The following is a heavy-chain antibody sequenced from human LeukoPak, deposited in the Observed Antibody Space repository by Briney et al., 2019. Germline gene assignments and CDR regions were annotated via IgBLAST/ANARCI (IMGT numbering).Heavy chain of an antibody. D-gene: IGHD6-19*01. Sequence: GGSLRLSCAASGFTFSSHGMHWVRQAPGQGLEWVAYIRYDGSNKYYADSVKGRFTISRDNSKNTLYLQMNSLRAEDTAVYYCAKDARSGYSSNLFDYWGQGTLVTVSS. J-gene: IGHJ4*02. CDR3: AKDARSGYSSNLFDY. CDR2: IRYDGSNK. V-gene: IGHV3-30*02. CDR1: GFTFSSHG.